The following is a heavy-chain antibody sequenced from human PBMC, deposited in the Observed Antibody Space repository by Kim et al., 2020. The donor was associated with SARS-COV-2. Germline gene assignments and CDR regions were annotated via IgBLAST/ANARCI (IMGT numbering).Heavy chain of an antibody. D-gene: IGHD2-21*01. CDR2: SYP. CDR3: AKKGGLFNY. V-gene: IGHV5-10-1*01. J-gene: IGHJ4*02. Sequence: SYPNYSPSYQGHVTISADKSISTAYLQWSSLKASDNAMYYCAKKGGLFNYWGQGTLVTVSS.